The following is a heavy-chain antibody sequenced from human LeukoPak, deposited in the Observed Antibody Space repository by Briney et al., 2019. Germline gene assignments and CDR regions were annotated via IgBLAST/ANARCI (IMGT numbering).Heavy chain of an antibody. CDR3: AKGGIALVRGSFDY. CDR2: IRYDGSNK. D-gene: IGHD3-10*01. V-gene: IGHV3-30*02. CDR1: GFTFSSYG. J-gene: IGHJ4*02. Sequence: TGGSLRLSCAASGFTFSSYGMHWVRQAPGKGLEWVAFIRYDGSNKYYADSVKGRFIISRDDSKNTLYLQMNSLRAEDTAVYYCAKGGIALVRGSFDYWGQGTLVTVSS.